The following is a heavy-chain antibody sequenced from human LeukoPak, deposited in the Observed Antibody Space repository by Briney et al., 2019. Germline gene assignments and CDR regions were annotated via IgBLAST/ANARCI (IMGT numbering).Heavy chain of an antibody. Sequence: GGSLRLSCAASGFTFSSYAMHWVRQAPGKGLEWVAFIHYDGSNNYYADSVKGRFTISRDNSKNTLYLQINRLRTEDAAVYYCARRGFAEDMDVWGKGTTVTVSS. D-gene: IGHD2-21*01. V-gene: IGHV3-30*02. CDR2: IHYDGSNN. CDR1: GFTFSSYA. J-gene: IGHJ6*03. CDR3: ARRGFAEDMDV.